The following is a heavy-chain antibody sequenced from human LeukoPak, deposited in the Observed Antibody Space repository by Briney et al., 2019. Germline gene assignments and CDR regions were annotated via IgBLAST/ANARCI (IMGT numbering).Heavy chain of an antibody. CDR1: GYTFTSYD. V-gene: IGHV1-8*01. Sequence: ASVKVSCKASGYTFTSYDINWVRQATGQGLEWMGWMNPNSGNTGYAQKFQGRVTMTRNISISTAYMELSSLRSEDTAVYYCARDYGDYDRYYYYGMDVWGQGTTVTVS. D-gene: IGHD4-17*01. CDR2: MNPNSGNT. J-gene: IGHJ6*02. CDR3: ARDYGDYDRYYYYGMDV.